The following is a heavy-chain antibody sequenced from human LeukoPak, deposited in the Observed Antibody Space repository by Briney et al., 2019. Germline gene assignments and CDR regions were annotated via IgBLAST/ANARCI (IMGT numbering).Heavy chain of an antibody. J-gene: IGHJ3*02. V-gene: IGHV3-21*01. CDR2: ISSGSTYM. Sequence: GGSLRLSCAASGFTFSSYSMNWVRQAPGKGLEWVSSISSGSTYMYYADSVKGRFTISRDNAQNSMYLQMNSLRAEDTAVYYCGRVGGRSKAAKGDAFDIWGQGTMVVVSS. D-gene: IGHD6-6*01. CDR3: GRVGGRSKAAKGDAFDI. CDR1: GFTFSSYS.